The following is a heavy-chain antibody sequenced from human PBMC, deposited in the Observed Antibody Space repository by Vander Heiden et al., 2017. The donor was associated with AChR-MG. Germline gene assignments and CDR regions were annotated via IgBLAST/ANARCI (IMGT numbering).Heavy chain of an antibody. Sequence: EVQLLESGGGLVQPGGSLRLSCAASGITFSSYAVGWVRQSPGKGLERVSAISGSGGSTSYADSVKGRFTISRDNSKNTLYLQMNSLRAEDTAVYYCAKSPSGRFGELLGTWFDPWGQGTLVTVSS. CDR3: AKSPSGRFGELLGTWFDP. J-gene: IGHJ5*02. CDR2: ISGSGGST. V-gene: IGHV3-23*01. D-gene: IGHD3-10*01. CDR1: GITFSSYA.